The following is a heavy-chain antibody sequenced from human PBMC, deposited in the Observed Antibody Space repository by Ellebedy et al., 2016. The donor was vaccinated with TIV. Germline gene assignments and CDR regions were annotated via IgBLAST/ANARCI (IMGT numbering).Heavy chain of an antibody. CDR1: GFTFSSHT. V-gene: IGHV3-23*01. J-gene: IGHJ4*02. CDR2: INVGGGTT. CDR3: AKDLGGTYYPFDY. D-gene: IGHD1-26*01. Sequence: GESLKISCEASGFTFSSHTMSWVRQAPGKGLEWVSAINVGGGTTYADSVKGRFTISRDNSKNTLFLQMNTLRADDTAKYHCAKDLGGTYYPFDYWGQGTLVTVSS.